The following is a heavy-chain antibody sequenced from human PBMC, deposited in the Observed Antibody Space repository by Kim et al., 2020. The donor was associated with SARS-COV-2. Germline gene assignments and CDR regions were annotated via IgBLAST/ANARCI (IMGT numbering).Heavy chain of an antibody. J-gene: IGHJ4*02. CDR3: AKDRDSGWVPAAIAIDY. V-gene: IGHV3-30*18. CDR2: ISYDGSNK. D-gene: IGHD2-2*02. Sequence: GGSLRLSCAASGFTFSSYGMHWVRQAPGKGLEWVAVISYDGSNKYYADSVKGRFTISRDNSKNTLYLQMNSLRAEDTAVYYCAKDRDSGWVPAAIAIDYWGQGTLVTVSS. CDR1: GFTFSSYG.